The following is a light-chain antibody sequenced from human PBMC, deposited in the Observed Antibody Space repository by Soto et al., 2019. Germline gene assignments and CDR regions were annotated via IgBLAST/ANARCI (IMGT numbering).Light chain of an antibody. Sequence: RSPATLSVSPGERATLSGRAGQAFNNKLAWYQQKPGQAPRLIIYRTSTRATGVPARFSGSGSETEFTLTISSMQSEDFELYYCQQYNNYQLTLHRGTKEDSK. J-gene: IGKJ4*02. V-gene: IGKV3-15*01. CDR2: RTS. CDR1: QAFNNK. CDR3: QQYNNYQLT.